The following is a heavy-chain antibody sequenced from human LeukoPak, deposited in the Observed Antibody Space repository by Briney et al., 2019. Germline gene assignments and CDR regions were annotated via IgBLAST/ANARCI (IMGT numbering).Heavy chain of an antibody. CDR3: ARTTSSTSFNFDY. CDR2: IDWDDDK. V-gene: IGHV2-70*11. D-gene: IGHD2-2*01. J-gene: IGHJ4*02. Sequence: SGPTLVNPTQTLTLTCTFSGFSLSTSGVCVSWSRQPPGKALEWLARIDWDDDKYYSTSLKTRLTISKDTSKNQVVLTMTNMDPEDTATYYCARTTSSTSFNFDYWGQGTLVTVSS. CDR1: GFSLSTSGVC.